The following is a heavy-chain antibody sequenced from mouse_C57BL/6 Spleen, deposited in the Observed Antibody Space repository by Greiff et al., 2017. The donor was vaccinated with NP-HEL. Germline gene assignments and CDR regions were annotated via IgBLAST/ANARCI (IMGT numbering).Heavy chain of an antibody. CDR1: GYSITSDY. J-gene: IGHJ2*01. Sequence: VQLQQSGPGLAKPSQTLSLTCSVTGYSITSDYWNWIRKFPGNKLEYMGYISYSGSTYYNPSLKSRISITRDTSKNQYYLQLNSVTTEDTATYYCARTPLDSSGYPYYFDYWGQGTTLTVSS. D-gene: IGHD3-2*02. V-gene: IGHV3-8*01. CDR3: ARTPLDSSGYPYYFDY. CDR2: ISYSGST.